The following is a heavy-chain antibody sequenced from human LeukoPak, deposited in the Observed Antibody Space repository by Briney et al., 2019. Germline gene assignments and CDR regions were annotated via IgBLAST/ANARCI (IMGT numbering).Heavy chain of an antibody. CDR1: GFTFSSYG. J-gene: IGHJ6*02. V-gene: IGHV3-30*18. CDR2: ISYDGSNK. Sequence: PRGSLRLSCAASGFTFSSYGMHWVRQAPGKGLEWVAVISYDGSNKYYADSVKGRFTISRDNSKNTLYLQMNSLRAEDTAVYYCAKDAHGGYYYYYGMDVWGQGTTVTVSS. CDR3: AKDAHGGYYYYYGMDV.